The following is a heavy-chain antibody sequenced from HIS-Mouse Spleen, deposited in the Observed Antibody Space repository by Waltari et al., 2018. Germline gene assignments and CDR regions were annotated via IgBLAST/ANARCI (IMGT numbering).Heavy chain of an antibody. D-gene: IGHD5-18*01. V-gene: IGHV1-2*02. CDR1: GYTFTGYY. CDR2: INPNSGGK. CDR3: ARDSVTHFDY. J-gene: IGHJ4*02. Sequence: QVQLVQSGAEVKKPGASVKVSCKASGYTFTGYYMHWVRQAPGQGLEWMGWINPNSGGKNYGKKVQGRVTMTTDTSTSTAYMELRSLRSDDTAVYYCARDSVTHFDYWGQGTLVTVSS.